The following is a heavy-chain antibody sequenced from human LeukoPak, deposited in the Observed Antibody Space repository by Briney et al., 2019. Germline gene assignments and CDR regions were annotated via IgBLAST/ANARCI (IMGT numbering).Heavy chain of an antibody. CDR1: GYSISSGYY. CDR2: IYHSGST. D-gene: IGHD5-18*01. J-gene: IGHJ4*02. V-gene: IGHV4-38-2*02. CDR3: ARGKRSGYSYGYYFDY. Sequence: SETLSLTCTVSGYSISSGYYWGWIRQPPGKGLEWIGSIYHSGSTYYNPSLKSRVTISVDTSKNQFSLKLSSVTAADTAVYYCARGKRSGYSYGYYFDYWGQGTLVTVSS.